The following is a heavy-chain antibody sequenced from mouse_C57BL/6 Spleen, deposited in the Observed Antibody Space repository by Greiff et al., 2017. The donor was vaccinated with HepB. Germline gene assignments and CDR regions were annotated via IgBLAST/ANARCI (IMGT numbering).Heavy chain of an antibody. D-gene: IGHD1-1*01. CDR3: ARMGTTVDGFAY. CDR2: INPGSGGT. CDR1: GYAFTNYL. Sequence: QVQLQQSGAELVRPGTSVKVSCKASGYAFTNYLIEWVKQRPGRGLEWIGVINPGSGGTNYNEKFKGKATLTADKSSSTAYMQLSSLTSEDAAVYFCARMGTTVDGFAYWGQGTLVTVSA. J-gene: IGHJ3*01. V-gene: IGHV1-54*01.